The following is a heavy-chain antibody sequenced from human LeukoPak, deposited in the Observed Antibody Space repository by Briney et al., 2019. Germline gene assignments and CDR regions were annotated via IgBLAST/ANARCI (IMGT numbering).Heavy chain of an antibody. J-gene: IGHJ4*02. V-gene: IGHV4-39*01. CDR1: GGFISRSSYY. CDR2: VFHTGST. Sequence: SETLSLTCTDSGGFISRSSYYWTWLRQPPGKTLEWIGNVFHTGSTSYRPSLQSRVIVSVDTPKNQFSLKLTSVTAADTAVYYCARLSTAPDFDSWGQGILVTVSS. CDR3: ARLSTAPDFDS.